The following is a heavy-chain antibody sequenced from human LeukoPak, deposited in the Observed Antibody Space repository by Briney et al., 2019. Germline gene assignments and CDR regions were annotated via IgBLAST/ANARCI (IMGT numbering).Heavy chain of an antibody. Sequence: PGGSLRLSCAASGFTFSSYSMHWVRQAPGKGLEWVAFIRYDGSNKYYADSVKGRFTISRDNSKNTLYLQMNSLRAEDTAVYYCAKVDTYYDFWSGPDYWGQGTLVTVSS. CDR2: IRYDGSNK. J-gene: IGHJ4*02. D-gene: IGHD3-3*01. CDR3: AKVDTYYDFWSGPDY. CDR1: GFTFSSYS. V-gene: IGHV3-30*02.